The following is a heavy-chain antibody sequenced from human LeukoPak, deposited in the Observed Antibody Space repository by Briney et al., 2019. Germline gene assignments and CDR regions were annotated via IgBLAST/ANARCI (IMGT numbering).Heavy chain of an antibody. CDR2: ISGNGGVI. J-gene: IGHJ4*02. Sequence: GGSLRLSCAASGFTISDNYMTWVRQAPGKGLEWLPYISGNGGVIQYADSVKGRFTISRDNAKNLLYLQMDSLRVEDTAIYYCARDPRTVRIWGQGTLVTVSS. CDR3: ARDPRTVRI. V-gene: IGHV3-11*04. CDR1: GFTISDNY. D-gene: IGHD1-1*01.